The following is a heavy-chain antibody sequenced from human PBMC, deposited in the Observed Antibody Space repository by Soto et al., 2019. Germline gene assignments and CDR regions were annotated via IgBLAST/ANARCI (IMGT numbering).Heavy chain of an antibody. V-gene: IGHV4-34*01. CDR1: GGFVSSGNYY. CDR2: MSHSGGT. J-gene: IGHJ3*02. D-gene: IGHD1-1*01. Sequence: QEQLQQWSAGLLKPSETLSLTCAVYGGFVSSGNYYWSWIRQPPGKGLEWIGEMSHSGGTHFNPSLKSRVTISVDTSKNQFSLKMSSVTAADTALYYCARVERGTATTVVDAFDIWGPGTMVIVSS. CDR3: ARVERGTATTVVDAFDI.